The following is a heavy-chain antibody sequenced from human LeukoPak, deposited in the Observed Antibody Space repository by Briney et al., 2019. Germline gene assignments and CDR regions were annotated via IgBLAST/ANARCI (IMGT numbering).Heavy chain of an antibody. V-gene: IGHV1-69*13. Sequence: ASVKVSCKASGCTFSSYAISWVRQAPGQGLEWMGGIIPIFGTANYAQKFQGRVTITADESASAAYMELSSLRSEDTAVYYCASDQLHTGYYFDYWGQGTLVTVSS. CDR2: IIPIFGTA. CDR3: ASDQLHTGYYFDY. J-gene: IGHJ4*02. D-gene: IGHD2-2*01. CDR1: GCTFSSYA.